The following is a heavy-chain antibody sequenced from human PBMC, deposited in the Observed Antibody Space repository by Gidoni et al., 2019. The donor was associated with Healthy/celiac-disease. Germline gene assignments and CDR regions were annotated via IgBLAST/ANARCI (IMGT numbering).Heavy chain of an antibody. J-gene: IGHJ4*02. CDR2: ISSSGITI. CDR3: ARNRYSYGSKGLFDY. V-gene: IGHV3-48*03. CDR1: GFTFSSYE. Sequence: EVQLVESGGGLVQPGGSLRLSCAASGFTFSSYELNWVRPAPGKGLEWVSYISSSGITIYYADSLKGRFTISRDNAKNSLYLQMNSLRAEDTAVYYCARNRYSYGSKGLFDYWGQGTLVTVSS. D-gene: IGHD5-18*01.